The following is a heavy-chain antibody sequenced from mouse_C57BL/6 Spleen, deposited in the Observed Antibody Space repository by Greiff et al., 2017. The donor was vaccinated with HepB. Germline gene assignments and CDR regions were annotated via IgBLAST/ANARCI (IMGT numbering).Heavy chain of an antibody. V-gene: IGHV1-54*01. CDR2: INPGSGGT. CDR3: ARRGTTVVATFSYYAMDY. J-gene: IGHJ4*01. CDR1: GYAFTNYL. D-gene: IGHD1-1*01. Sequence: QVHVKQSGAELVRPGTSVKVSCKASGYAFTNYLIEWVKQRPGQGLEWIGVINPGSGGTNYNEKFKGKATLTADKSSSTAYMQLSSLTSEDSAVYFCARRGTTVVATFSYYAMDYWGQGTSVTVSS.